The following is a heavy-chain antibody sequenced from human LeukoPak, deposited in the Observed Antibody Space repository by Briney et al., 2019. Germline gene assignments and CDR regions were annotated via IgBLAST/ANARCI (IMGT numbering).Heavy chain of an antibody. D-gene: IGHD3-10*01. J-gene: IGHJ4*02. CDR2: ISGSGGVT. CDR3: AKRGVVIRVILVGFHKEAYYFDS. Sequence: GGSLRLSCAASVFTLSNYAMSWVRQALGTGLEWVAGISGSGGVTNYADSVKGRFTISRDNLKNTLYLQMNNLSADDTAVYFCAKRGVVIRVILVGFHKEAYYFDSWGQGALVTVSS. CDR1: VFTLSNYA. V-gene: IGHV3-23*01.